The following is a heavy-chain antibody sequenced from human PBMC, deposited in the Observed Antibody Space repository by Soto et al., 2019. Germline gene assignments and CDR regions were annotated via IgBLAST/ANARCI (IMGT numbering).Heavy chain of an antibody. CDR3: ARNRKGSVVFGGMDV. D-gene: IGHD2-15*01. J-gene: IGHJ6*02. Sequence: QVQLVESGGGVVQPGRSLRLSCAASGFTFSSYGMPWVRQAPGKGLEWVAVIWYDGSNKYYADSVKGRFTISRDNSKNTLYLQMNSLRPEDMAVYYCARNRKGSVVFGGMDVWGQGTTVTVSS. V-gene: IGHV3-33*01. CDR2: IWYDGSNK. CDR1: GFTFSSYG.